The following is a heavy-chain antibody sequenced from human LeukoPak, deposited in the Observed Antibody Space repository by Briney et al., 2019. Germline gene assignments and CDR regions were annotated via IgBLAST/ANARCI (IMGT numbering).Heavy chain of an antibody. CDR3: ARAPTYYYDSSGYYGGYYFDY. D-gene: IGHD3-22*01. J-gene: IGHJ4*02. Sequence: SETLSLTCTVSGYSISSGYYWGWIRQPPGKGLEWIGSIYHSGSTYYNPSLKSRVTISVDTSKNQFSLKLSSVTAADTAVYYCARAPTYYYDSSGYYGGYYFDYWGQGTLVTVSS. CDR2: IYHSGST. V-gene: IGHV4-38-2*02. CDR1: GYSISSGYY.